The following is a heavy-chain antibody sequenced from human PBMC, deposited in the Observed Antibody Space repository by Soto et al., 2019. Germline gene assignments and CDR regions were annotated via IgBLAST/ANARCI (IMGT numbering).Heavy chain of an antibody. D-gene: IGHD6-19*01. CDR3: ARYSSGWPYYFDY. CDR1: GYSFTSYW. CDR2: IYLSDSDT. J-gene: IGHJ4*02. V-gene: IGHV5-51*01. Sequence: GDSLKISCKGSGYSFTSYWIAWVRQMPGKGLEWMGIIYLSDSDTRYSPSFQGRVTISADKSIGTAYLQWSSLKASDTAMYYCARYSSGWPYYFDYWGQGTLVTVSS.